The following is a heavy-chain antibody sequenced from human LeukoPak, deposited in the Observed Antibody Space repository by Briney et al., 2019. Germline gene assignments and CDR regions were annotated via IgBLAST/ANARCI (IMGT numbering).Heavy chain of an antibody. V-gene: IGHV3-30*02. CDR3: AKDPTHYRVWDDYDSTVLSY. Sequence: GGSLRLSCAASGFTFSSYGMHGVRQAPGKGLEWAAFIRYDGSNKYYADSVKGRFTISRDNSKNTLYLQMNSLRAADTAVYYCAKDPTHYRVWDDYDSTVLSYWGQGTLVTVSS. D-gene: IGHD3-22*01. CDR2: IRYDGSNK. J-gene: IGHJ4*02. CDR1: GFTFSSYG.